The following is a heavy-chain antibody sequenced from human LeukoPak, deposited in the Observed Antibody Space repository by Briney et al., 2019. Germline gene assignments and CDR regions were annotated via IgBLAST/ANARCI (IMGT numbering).Heavy chain of an antibody. V-gene: IGHV1-8*03. CDR2: MNPNSGNT. CDR3: ARDPSGSHKMESAFDI. Sequence: ASVKVSCKASGYTFTSYDINWVRQATGQGLEWMGWMNPNSGNTGYAQKFQGRVTITRYTSISTAYMELSSLRSEDTAVYYCARDPSGSHKMESAFDIWGQGTMVTVSS. D-gene: IGHD1-26*01. CDR1: GYTFTSYD. J-gene: IGHJ3*02.